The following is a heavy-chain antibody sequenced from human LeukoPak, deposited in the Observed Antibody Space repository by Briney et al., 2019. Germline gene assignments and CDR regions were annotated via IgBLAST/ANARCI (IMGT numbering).Heavy chain of an antibody. D-gene: IGHD2-2*02. V-gene: IGHV3-7*05. CDR1: GFTFRTHT. Sequence: PGGSLRLSCAASGFTFRTHTMNWVRQAPGKGREWVANIKRDGGAKYYVDSVKGRFSISRDNAKNSLYLHMNSLRAEDTAVYYCARGDEYTTSPWGQGTLVTVSS. J-gene: IGHJ4*02. CDR3: ARGDEYTTSP. CDR2: IKRDGGAK.